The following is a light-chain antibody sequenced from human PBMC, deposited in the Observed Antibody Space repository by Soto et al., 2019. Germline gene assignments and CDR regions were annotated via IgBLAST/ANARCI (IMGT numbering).Light chain of an antibody. V-gene: IGLV1-44*01. CDR2: SNH. CDR3: AAWDDSLNGRV. Sequence: QSVLTQPPSASGTPGQRVTISCSGGTSNIGSNTVNWYQQLPGTAPKLLIYSNHQRPSGVPDRFSGSKSGTSASLAISGLQSEDEADYYCAAWDDSLNGRVFAGGTKVTVL. J-gene: IGLJ2*01. CDR1: TSNIGSNT.